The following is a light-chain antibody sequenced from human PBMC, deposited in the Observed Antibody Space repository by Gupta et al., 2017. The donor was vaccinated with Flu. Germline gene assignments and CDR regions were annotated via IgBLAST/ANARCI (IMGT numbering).Light chain of an antibody. J-gene: IGLJ3*02. CDR3: EACEESRSGYWV. V-gene: IGLV1-47*01. CDR1: CANSGSNY. Sequence: CANSGSNYVYCYQQFQGAAAKPLIYRNNRRHPRPPGRSSGSKSGTSAALAIMGIRPEEEEDYYCEACEESRSGYWVFGGGTTLTVL. CDR2: RNN.